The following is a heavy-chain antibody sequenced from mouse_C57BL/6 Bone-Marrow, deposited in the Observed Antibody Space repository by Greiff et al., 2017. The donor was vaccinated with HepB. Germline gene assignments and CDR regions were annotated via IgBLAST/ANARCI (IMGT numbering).Heavy chain of an antibody. D-gene: IGHD1-1*01. V-gene: IGHV3-6*01. J-gene: IGHJ4*01. CDR2: ISYDGSN. CDR1: GYSITSGYY. Sequence: DVQLQESGPGLVKPSQSLSLTCSVTGYSITSGYYWNWIRQFPGNKLEWMGYISYDGSNNYNPSLKNRISITRDTSKNQFFLKLNSVTTEDTATYYCANYYGRNYAMDYWGQGTSVTVSS. CDR3: ANYYGRNYAMDY.